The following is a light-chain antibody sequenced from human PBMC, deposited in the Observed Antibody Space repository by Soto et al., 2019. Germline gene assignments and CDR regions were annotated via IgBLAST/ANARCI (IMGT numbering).Light chain of an antibody. J-gene: IGKJ3*01. V-gene: IGKV3-15*01. CDR2: GAS. CDR3: QQYNTWPPT. Sequence: EIALTKSRVTLSVCSGECATLSCRASQSVGRDLAWYQQKPGQAPRLLIYGASTRATGIPARFTGSGSGTEFTLAINSLQSEGFAVYWCQQYNTWPPTFGPGTKVDI. CDR1: QSVGRD.